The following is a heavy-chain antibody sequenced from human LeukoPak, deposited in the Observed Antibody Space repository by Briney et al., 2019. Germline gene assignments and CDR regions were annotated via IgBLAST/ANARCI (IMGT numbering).Heavy chain of an antibody. Sequence: PGRSLRLSCAASGFTFSSYGMHWVRQAPGKGLEWVAVIWYDGSYKYYADSVKGRFTISRDNSKNTLYLQMNSLRAEDTAVYYCARDPTAYYDSSGYYLNTIDYWGQGTLVTASS. V-gene: IGHV3-33*01. D-gene: IGHD3-22*01. J-gene: IGHJ4*02. CDR3: ARDPTAYYDSSGYYLNTIDY. CDR2: IWYDGSYK. CDR1: GFTFSSYG.